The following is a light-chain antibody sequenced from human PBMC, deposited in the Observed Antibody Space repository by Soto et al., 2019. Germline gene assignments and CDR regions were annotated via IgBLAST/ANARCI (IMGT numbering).Light chain of an antibody. CDR2: EVS. CDR3: TSYTSSSTRV. Sequence: QSALTQPASVSGSPGQSITISCTGTSSDVAGYNYVSWYQHYPGKAPKLMIYEVSNRPSGVSNRFSGSKSGNTASLTIPGLQAEDEADYYCTSYTSSSTRVFGGGTKVTVL. V-gene: IGLV2-14*01. J-gene: IGLJ3*02. CDR1: SSDVAGYNY.